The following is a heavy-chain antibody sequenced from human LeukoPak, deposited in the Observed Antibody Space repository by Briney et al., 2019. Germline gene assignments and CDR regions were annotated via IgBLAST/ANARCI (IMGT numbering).Heavy chain of an antibody. CDR1: GDSIIGHY. CDR3: ARDRGVKDY. D-gene: IGHD2-21*01. CDR2: IYSGGST. Sequence: SETLSLTCTVSGDSIIGHYWSWIRQPAGKGLEWIGRIYSGGSTNYNPSLKSRLTMSVDTSKNQFSLKLISVTAADTAVYYCARDRGVKDYWGQGTLVTVSS. V-gene: IGHV4-4*07. J-gene: IGHJ4*02.